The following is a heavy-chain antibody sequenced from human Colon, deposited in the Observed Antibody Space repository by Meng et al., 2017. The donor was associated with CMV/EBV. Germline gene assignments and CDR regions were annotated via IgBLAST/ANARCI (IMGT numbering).Heavy chain of an antibody. CDR1: GVSLDRNYDY. J-gene: IGHJ2*01. CDR3: ARKPRSANFWFFDL. Sequence: FGVSLDRNYDYWTWIRQAPGKRPEWIGYIYYTGNTNYNPSLKSRVTISFDTSKNEVSLNLRSVTAADTAVYYCARKPRSANFWFFDLWGPGTLVTVSS. CDR2: IYYTGNT. D-gene: IGHD2/OR15-2a*01. V-gene: IGHV4-61*01.